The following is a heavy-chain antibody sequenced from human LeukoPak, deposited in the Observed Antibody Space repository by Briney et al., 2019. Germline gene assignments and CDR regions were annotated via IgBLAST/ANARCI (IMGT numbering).Heavy chain of an antibody. V-gene: IGHV1-2*02. D-gene: IGHD3-9*01. CDR1: GYTFTGYY. J-gene: IGHJ4*02. CDR3: ARVLRNYDILTGYAYFDY. CDR2: INPNSGGT. Sequence: ASVKVSCKASGYTFTGYYMHWVRQAPGQELEWMGWINPNSGGTNYAQKFQGRVTMTRDTSISTAYMGLSRLRSDDTAVYYCARVLRNYDILTGYAYFDYWGQGTLVTVSS.